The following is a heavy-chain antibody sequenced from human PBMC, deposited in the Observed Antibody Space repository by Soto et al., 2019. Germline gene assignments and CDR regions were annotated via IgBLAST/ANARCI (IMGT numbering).Heavy chain of an antibody. CDR2: ISSSSSTI. CDR3: ARDRRELRSFWFDP. CDR1: GFTFSSYS. D-gene: IGHD1-7*01. Sequence: EVQLVESGGGLVQPGGSLRLSCAASGFTFSSYSMNWVRQAPGKGLEWVSYISSSSSTIYYADSVKGRFTISRDNAKNSLYLQMNSLRDEDTAVYYCARDRRELRSFWFDPWGQGTLVTVSS. V-gene: IGHV3-48*02. J-gene: IGHJ5*02.